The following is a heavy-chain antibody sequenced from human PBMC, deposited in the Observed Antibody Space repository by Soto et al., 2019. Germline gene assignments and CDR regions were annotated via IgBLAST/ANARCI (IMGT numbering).Heavy chain of an antibody. CDR1: VFTFSNYC. CDR3: ARETSSWSFDY. V-gene: IGHV3-74*01. CDR2: LTSDGRST. Sequence: AGSLSLSCSASVFTFSNYCMHWVRQALGTGRVWVSSLTSDGRSTSYADSVKGRFTISRDNAKNTLYLQMNSLRAEDTAVYYCARETSSWSFDYWGQGTLVTVSS. D-gene: IGHD6-13*01. J-gene: IGHJ4*02.